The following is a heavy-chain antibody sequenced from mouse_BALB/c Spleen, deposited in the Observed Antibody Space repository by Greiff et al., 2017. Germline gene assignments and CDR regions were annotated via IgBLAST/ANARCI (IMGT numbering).Heavy chain of an antibody. Sequence: QVQLQQSGAELVKPGASVKLSCKTSGYTFTSYWIQWVKQRPGQGLGWIGEIFPGTGTTYYNEKFKGKATLTIDTSSSTAYMQLSSLTSEDSAVYFCARGNYGSSYDDMDYWGQGTTLTVSS. V-gene: IGHV1S132*01. CDR2: IFPGTGTT. J-gene: IGHJ2*01. CDR1: GYTFTSYW. CDR3: ARGNYGSSYDDMDY. D-gene: IGHD1-1*01.